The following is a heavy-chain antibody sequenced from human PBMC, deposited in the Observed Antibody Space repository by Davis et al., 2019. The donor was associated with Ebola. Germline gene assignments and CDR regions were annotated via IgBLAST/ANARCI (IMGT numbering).Heavy chain of an antibody. CDR2: IRSKANSYAT. V-gene: IGHV3-73*01. D-gene: IGHD4-17*01. CDR1: GFTFSGSA. J-gene: IGHJ4*02. Sequence: GASLKISCAASGFTFSGSAMHWVRQASGKGQEWVGRIRSKANSYATAYAASVKGRFTISSDDSQNTAYLQMNSLKTEDTAAYYCTLGTVTTEDYWGQGTLVTVSS. CDR3: TLGTVTTEDY.